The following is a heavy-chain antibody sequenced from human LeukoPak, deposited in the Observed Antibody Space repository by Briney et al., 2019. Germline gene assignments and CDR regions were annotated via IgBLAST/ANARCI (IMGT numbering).Heavy chain of an antibody. J-gene: IGHJ4*02. V-gene: IGHV3-30*02. CDR1: GFNFSRNG. CDR3: ARDFDDVNGDYYYIPDY. D-gene: IGHD3-10*01. Sequence: GGSLRLSCAASGFNFSRNGMHWVRQAPGKGLEGVAFIRYDGSKKFYGDSVRGRFTISRDNSKDTLYLQMNSLRDEDTAVYYCARDFDDVNGDYYYIPDYWGQGMLVTVSS. CDR2: IRYDGSKK.